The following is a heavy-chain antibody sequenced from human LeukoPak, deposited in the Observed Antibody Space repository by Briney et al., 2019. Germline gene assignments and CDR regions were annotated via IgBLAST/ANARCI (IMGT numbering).Heavy chain of an antibody. Sequence: PSETLSLTCTVSGGSISSYYWSWIRQPPGKGLEWIGYIYYSGSTNYNPSLKSRVTISVDTSKNQFSLKLSSVTAADTAVYYCAGGITMVRGVIHWFDPWGQETLVTVSS. D-gene: IGHD3-10*01. CDR1: GGSISSYY. J-gene: IGHJ5*02. CDR2: IYYSGST. CDR3: AGGITMVRGVIHWFDP. V-gene: IGHV4-59*01.